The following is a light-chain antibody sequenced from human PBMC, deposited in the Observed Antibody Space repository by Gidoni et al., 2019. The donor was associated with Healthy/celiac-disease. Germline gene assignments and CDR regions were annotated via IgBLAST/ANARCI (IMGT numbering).Light chain of an antibody. V-gene: IGKV1-5*03. CDR1: QSISSW. Sequence: DIQMTQSPSTLSASVGDRVTITCRASQSISSWLAWYQQKPGKAPKLLISKASSLESGVPSRFSGSGSGTEFTLTISRLQPDDFATYYCQQYNSSWTFGQGTKVEIK. J-gene: IGKJ1*01. CDR2: KAS. CDR3: QQYNSSWT.